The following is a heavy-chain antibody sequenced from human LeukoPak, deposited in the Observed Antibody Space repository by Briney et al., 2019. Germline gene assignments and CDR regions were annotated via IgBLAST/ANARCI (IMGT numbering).Heavy chain of an antibody. CDR1: GFTFSNAW. V-gene: IGHV3-15*05. CDR2: IKSKTDGGTT. J-gene: IGHJ5*02. CDR3: TTCNGHWFDP. D-gene: IGHD2-15*01. Sequence: GGSLRLSCAASGFTFSNAWTSWVRQAPGKGLEWVGRIKSKTDGGTTDYAAPVKGRFTISRDDSKNTLYLQTNSLKTEDTAVYHCTTCNGHWFDPWGQGTLVTVSS.